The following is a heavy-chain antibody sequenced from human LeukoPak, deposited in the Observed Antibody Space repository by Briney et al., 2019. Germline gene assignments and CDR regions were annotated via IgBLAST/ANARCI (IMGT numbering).Heavy chain of an antibody. CDR1: GFTFSSYA. CDR2: ISSNGGST. V-gene: IGHV3-64*01. D-gene: IGHD3-10*01. Sequence: GGSLRLSCAASGFTFSSYAMHWVRQAPGKGLEYVSAISSNGGSTYYANSVKGRFTISRDNSKNTLYLQMGSLRAEDTAVYYCAKDYGSGSYYGHHFDYWGQGTLVTVSS. CDR3: AKDYGSGSYYGHHFDY. J-gene: IGHJ4*02.